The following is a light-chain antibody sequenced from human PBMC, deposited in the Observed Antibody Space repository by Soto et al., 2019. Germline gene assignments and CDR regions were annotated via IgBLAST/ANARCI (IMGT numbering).Light chain of an antibody. CDR2: GAS. CDR1: QSISND. J-gene: IGKJ3*01. CDR3: QQYGSSPPFT. Sequence: EIVMTQSPATLSVSPGERATLSCRASQSISNDLAWYQQKPGQAPRLVIYGASSRATGIPDRFSGSGSGTDFTLTISRLEPEDFAVYYCQQYGSSPPFTFGPGTKVDIK. V-gene: IGKV3-20*01.